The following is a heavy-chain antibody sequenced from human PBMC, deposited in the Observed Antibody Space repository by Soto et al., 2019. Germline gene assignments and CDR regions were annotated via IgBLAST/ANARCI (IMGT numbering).Heavy chain of an antibody. V-gene: IGHV3-30-3*01. CDR2: ISYDGSNK. D-gene: IGHD5-12*01. Sequence: QVQLVESGGGVVQPGRSLRLSCAASGFTFSSYAMHWVRQAPGKGLEWVAVISYDGSNKYYADSVKGRFTISRDNSKNTLYLQMNSLRAEDTAVYYCARDGWLRYDRVDYYYYYGMDVWGQGTTVTVSS. J-gene: IGHJ6*02. CDR1: GFTFSSYA. CDR3: ARDGWLRYDRVDYYYYYGMDV.